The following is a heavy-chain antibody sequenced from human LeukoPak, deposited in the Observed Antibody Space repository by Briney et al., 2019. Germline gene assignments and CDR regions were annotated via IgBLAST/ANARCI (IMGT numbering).Heavy chain of an antibody. Sequence: PGGSLRLSCAASEFTFSSYGMSWVRQAPGKGLEWVSSISGSGGSTQYADSVQGRFAISRDNSKNTLYLQMNSLRVEDTAVYFCGRDPNGDYIGTFDMWGRGTMVSVSS. J-gene: IGHJ3*02. CDR2: ISGSGGST. D-gene: IGHD4-17*01. CDR3: GRDPNGDYIGTFDM. CDR1: EFTFSSYG. V-gene: IGHV3-23*01.